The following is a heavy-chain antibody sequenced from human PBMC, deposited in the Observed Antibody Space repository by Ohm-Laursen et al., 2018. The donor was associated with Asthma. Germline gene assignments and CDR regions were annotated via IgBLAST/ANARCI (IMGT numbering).Heavy chain of an antibody. CDR2: IYYSGST. D-gene: IGHD4-23*01. CDR3: ARVDYGGNENAFDI. Sequence: SETLSLTCTVSGGSISSYYWSWIRQPPGKGLEWIGYIYYSGSTNYNPSLKSRVTISVDTSKNQFSLKLSSVTAADTAVYYCARVDYGGNENAFDIWGQGTMVTVSS. CDR1: GGSISSYY. V-gene: IGHV4-59*01. J-gene: IGHJ3*02.